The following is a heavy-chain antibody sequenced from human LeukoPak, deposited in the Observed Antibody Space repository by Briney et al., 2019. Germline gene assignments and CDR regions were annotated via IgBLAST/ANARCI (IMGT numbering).Heavy chain of an antibody. CDR2: ISSNSRNI. CDR1: GFTTYT. CDR3: AGSTFYYGSGRSPEPLDC. D-gene: IGHD3-10*01. V-gene: IGHV3-21*01. Sequence: PGGSLRLSCAASGFTTYTLHWVRQAPGKGLQWVSSISSNSRNIYYTDSVKGRSTISRDNAKSSLYLQMNSLRVEDTAVYYCAGSTFYYGSGRSPEPLDCWGQGTLVTVSS. J-gene: IGHJ4*02.